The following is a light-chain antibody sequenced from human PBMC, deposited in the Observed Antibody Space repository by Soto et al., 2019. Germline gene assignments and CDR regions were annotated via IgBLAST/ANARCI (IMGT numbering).Light chain of an antibody. J-gene: IGLJ1*01. CDR3: FSYTSSGTYV. Sequence: QSVLTQPASVSGSPGQSITISCTGTSSDVGAYIFVSWYQQYPGKAPKLMIYDITNRPSGVSNRFSGSKAGNTASLTISGLQAEDEADYYCFSYTSSGTYVFGTGTKVTVL. CDR1: SSDVGAYIF. V-gene: IGLV2-14*01. CDR2: DIT.